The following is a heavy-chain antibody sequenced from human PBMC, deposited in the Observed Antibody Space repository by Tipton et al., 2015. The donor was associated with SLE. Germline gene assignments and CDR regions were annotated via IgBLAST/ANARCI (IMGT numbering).Heavy chain of an antibody. CDR1: GFTFSSYE. J-gene: IGHJ4*02. D-gene: IGHD1-7*01. CDR3: ARVLLELPFDY. V-gene: IGHV3-48*03. Sequence: GSLRLSCAASGFTFSSYEMNWVRQAPGKGLEWVSYISSSGSTIYYADSVKGRFTISRDNAKNSLYLQMNSLRAEDTAVYYCARVLLELPFDYWGQGTLVTVSS. CDR2: ISSSGSTI.